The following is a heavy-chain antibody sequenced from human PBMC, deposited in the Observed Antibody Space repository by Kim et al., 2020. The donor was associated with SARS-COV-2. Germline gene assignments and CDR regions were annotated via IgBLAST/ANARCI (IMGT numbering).Heavy chain of an antibody. J-gene: IGHJ2*01. D-gene: IGHD6-13*01. V-gene: IGHV3-73*01. CDR3: TSGSSSSGWYFDL. Sequence: YAASVKGRFAVSRDDSKNTAYLQMNSLKTEDTAVYYCTSGSSSSGWYFDLWGRGTLVTVSS.